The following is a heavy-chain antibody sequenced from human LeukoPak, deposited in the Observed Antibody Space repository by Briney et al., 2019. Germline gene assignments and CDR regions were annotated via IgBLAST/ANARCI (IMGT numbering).Heavy chain of an antibody. J-gene: IGHJ5*02. Sequence: GGSLRLSCAASGFTFSSYWMSWVRQAPGKGLERVANIKQDGSEKYYVDSVKGRFTISRDNAKNSLYLQMNSLRAEDTAVYYCARDRNYYDSSGYRNWFDPWGQGTLVTVSS. D-gene: IGHD3-22*01. CDR2: IKQDGSEK. V-gene: IGHV3-7*01. CDR3: ARDRNYYDSSGYRNWFDP. CDR1: GFTFSSYW.